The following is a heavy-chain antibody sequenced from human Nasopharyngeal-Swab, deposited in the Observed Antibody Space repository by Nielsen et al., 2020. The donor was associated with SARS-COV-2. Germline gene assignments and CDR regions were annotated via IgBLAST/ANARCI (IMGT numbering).Heavy chain of an antibody. CDR1: GGSFSVYY. CDR2: INQSGST. CDR3: ARRETASSWYFDS. J-gene: IGHJ4*01. D-gene: IGHD6-13*01. Sequence: SETLSLTCAVYGGSFSVYYWTWIRQSPGKGLEWIGEINQSGSTKYNPSLKSRLTISVEVSKNQFSLRLTSMTAADTAVYFCARRETASSWYFDSWGRGTLVTVSS. V-gene: IGHV4-34*01.